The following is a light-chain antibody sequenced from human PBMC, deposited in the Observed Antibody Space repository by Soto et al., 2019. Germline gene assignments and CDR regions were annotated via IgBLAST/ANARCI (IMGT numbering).Light chain of an antibody. CDR3: QQYNSYWYT. V-gene: IGKV1-5*01. Sequence: GDRVTITCRASQSISSWLAWYQQKPGKAPKLLIYDASSLESGVPSRFSGSGSGTEFTLTISSLQPDDFATYYCQQYNSYWYTFGQGTKVDI. CDR1: QSISSW. J-gene: IGKJ2*01. CDR2: DAS.